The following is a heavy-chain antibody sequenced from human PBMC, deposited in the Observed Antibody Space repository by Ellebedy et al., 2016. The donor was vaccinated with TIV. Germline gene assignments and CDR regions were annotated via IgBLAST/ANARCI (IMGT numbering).Heavy chain of an antibody. CDR1: GFTFRSYA. CDR3: AKDVTESYHRIDY. Sequence: GESLKISCAASGFTFRSYAMTWVRQAPGKGLEWVSSISDSGSNTYYVDSVRGRFTISRDNSKNTLFLQMYSLRAEDTAVYYCAKDVTESYHRIDYWGQGTLVTVSS. J-gene: IGHJ4*02. CDR2: ISDSGSNT. D-gene: IGHD3-10*01. V-gene: IGHV3-23*01.